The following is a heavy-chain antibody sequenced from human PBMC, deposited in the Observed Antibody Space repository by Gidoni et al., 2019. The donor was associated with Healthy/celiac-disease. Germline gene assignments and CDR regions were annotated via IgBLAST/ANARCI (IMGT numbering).Heavy chain of an antibody. CDR3: ARDQALRFLEWLFFPVDY. V-gene: IGHV3-21*01. D-gene: IGHD3-3*01. CDR1: GFTFRSYR. J-gene: IGHJ4*02. Sequence: EVQLVESGGGLVKPGGSLRLSCASSGFTFRSYRMNWVRQAPGKGLEWVSSISSSSSYIYYADSVKGRFTISRDNAKNSLYLQMNSLRAEDTAVYYCARDQALRFLEWLFFPVDYWGQGTLVTVSS. CDR2: ISSSSSYI.